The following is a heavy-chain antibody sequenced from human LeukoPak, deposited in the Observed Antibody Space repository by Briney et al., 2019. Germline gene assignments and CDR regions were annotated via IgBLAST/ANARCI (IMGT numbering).Heavy chain of an antibody. V-gene: IGHV4-34*01. Sequence: SETQSPTCAVYGGSFSGYYWSWIRQPPEKGVEWIGEINHSGSTNYNPSLKSRVTISVDTSKNQFSLKLSSVTAADTAVYYCAPTGVPAAAGYYYGMDVWGQGTTVTVSS. CDR1: GGSFSGYY. J-gene: IGHJ6*02. CDR3: APTGVPAAAGYYYGMDV. D-gene: IGHD2-2*01. CDR2: INHSGST.